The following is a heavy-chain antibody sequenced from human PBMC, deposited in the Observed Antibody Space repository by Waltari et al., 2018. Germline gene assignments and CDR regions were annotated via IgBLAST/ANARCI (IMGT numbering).Heavy chain of an antibody. Sequence: QEQVVESGGGVVQPGRSLRLSCEASGFTFNLYSLNWVRQAPGKGLGWGGFISGDGTTQYYSDSVKGRFTISRDNSKSMLSLQMNSLRTEDTAVYYCARRSSTGVFRALDIWGQGTMVTVS. CDR1: GFTFNLYS. D-gene: IGHD6-13*01. CDR2: ISGDGTTQ. V-gene: IGHV3-30*04. J-gene: IGHJ3*02. CDR3: ARRSSTGVFRALDI.